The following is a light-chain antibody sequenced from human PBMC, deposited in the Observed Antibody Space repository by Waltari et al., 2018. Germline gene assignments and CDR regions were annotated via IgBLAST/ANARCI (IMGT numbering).Light chain of an antibody. CDR3: AAWDDSLSGPV. Sequence: QSVLTQTPSASGTPGQRIIISCSGNRSNIGTNYVYWYQQFPGRAPKLLIYRNDQRPSGVPDRFSASKSGTSASLAISGLRSEDEADYYCAAWDDSLSGPVFGGGTKLTVL. CDR2: RND. J-gene: IGLJ2*01. CDR1: RSNIGTNY. V-gene: IGLV1-47*01.